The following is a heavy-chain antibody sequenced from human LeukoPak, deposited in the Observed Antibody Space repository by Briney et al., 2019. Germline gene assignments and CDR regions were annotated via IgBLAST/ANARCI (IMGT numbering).Heavy chain of an antibody. J-gene: IGHJ4*02. CDR1: RYTFSSYD. V-gene: IGHV3-23*01. CDR2: ISGSGGST. CDR3: APYYYYSGRPLY. Sequence: GGSVRLSCAVSRYTFSSYDMSWVRQAPGKGLEGVSTISGSGGSTYYADSVRGPFTISRDNSKNTLYLQMNSLRAEDTAIYYCAPYYYYSGRPLYWGQGTLVTVSS. D-gene: IGHD3-10*01.